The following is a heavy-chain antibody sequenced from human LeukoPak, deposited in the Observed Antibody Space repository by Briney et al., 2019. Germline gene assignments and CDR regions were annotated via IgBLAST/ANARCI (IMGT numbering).Heavy chain of an antibody. CDR3: AREFDY. CDR2: ISYDGSNK. Sequence: GGSLRLSCAASGFTFSSYAMHWVRQAPGKGLEWVAVISYDGSNKYYADSVKGRFTISRDNSKNTLYLQMNSLRAEDTAVYYCAREFDYWGQGTLVTVSS. J-gene: IGHJ4*02. V-gene: IGHV3-30-3*01. CDR1: GFTFSSYA.